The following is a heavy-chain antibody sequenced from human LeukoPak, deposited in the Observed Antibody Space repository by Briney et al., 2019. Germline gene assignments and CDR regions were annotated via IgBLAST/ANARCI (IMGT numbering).Heavy chain of an antibody. V-gene: IGHV3-33*01. D-gene: IGHD2-21*02. CDR1: GFTFNNYG. Sequence: PGGSLRLSCAASGFTFNNYGMHWVRQAPGRGLEWVALLWYDGTNENYADSVKGRFTISRDNSKNTMYLQMNNLRAEDTAVYYCAGALYCGGDCYDNYWGQGTLVTVSS. J-gene: IGHJ4*02. CDR2: LWYDGTNE. CDR3: AGALYCGGDCYDNY.